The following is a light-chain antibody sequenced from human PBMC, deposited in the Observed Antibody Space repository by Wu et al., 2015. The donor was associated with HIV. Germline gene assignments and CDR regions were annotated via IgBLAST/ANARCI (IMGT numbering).Light chain of an antibody. CDR1: ETIGSD. V-gene: IGKV1-39*01. J-gene: IGKJ2*03. CDR2: AAS. Sequence: DIRLTQSPSSLPASVGDRVTITCRASETIGSDLNWYQQKTGKVPKLLIYAASSLQSGVPSRFSGSGSGTHFTLTINNLQPEDFATYYCQQSYSIQYSFGQGTKLDIK. CDR3: QQSYSIQYS.